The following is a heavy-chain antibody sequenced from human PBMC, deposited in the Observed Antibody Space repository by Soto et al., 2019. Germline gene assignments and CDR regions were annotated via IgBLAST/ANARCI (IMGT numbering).Heavy chain of an antibody. D-gene: IGHD3-22*01. CDR2: IYYSGST. CDR3: ARDSSITMIVGRLGDYYGMDV. CDR1: GGSISSGGYY. Sequence: SETLSLTCTVSGGSISSGGYYWSWIRQHPGKGLEWIGYIYYSGSTYYNPSLKSRVTISVDTSKNQFSLKLSSVTAADTAVYYCARDSSITMIVGRLGDYYGMDVWGQGTTVTVSS. V-gene: IGHV4-31*03. J-gene: IGHJ6*02.